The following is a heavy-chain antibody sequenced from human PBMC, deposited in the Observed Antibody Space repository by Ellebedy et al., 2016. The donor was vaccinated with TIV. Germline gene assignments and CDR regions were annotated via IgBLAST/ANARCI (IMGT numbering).Heavy chain of an antibody. V-gene: IGHV4-59*01. CDR2: IHYTGRT. J-gene: IGHJ4*02. Sequence: MPSETLSLTCTVSVGPIRSYYWSWIRQPPGKGLEWIGYIHYTGRTNYNPSLKSRVTISVDASKNQFSLKLSSVTAADTAVYYCARLVGGTGYFDNWGQGTLVTVSS. CDR3: ARLVGGTGYFDN. CDR1: VGPIRSYY. D-gene: IGHD3/OR15-3a*01.